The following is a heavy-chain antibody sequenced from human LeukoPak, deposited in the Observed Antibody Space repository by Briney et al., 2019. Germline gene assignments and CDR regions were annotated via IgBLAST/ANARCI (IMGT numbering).Heavy chain of an antibody. V-gene: IGHV1-69*01. CDR1: GGTFSSYA. CDR3: ASWTYYDFWSGSSLLAYYYYMDV. Sequence: GASVKVSCKASGGTFSSYAISWVRQAPGQGLEWMGGIIPIFGTANYAQKFQGRVTITADESTSTAYMELSSLRSEDTAVYYCASWTYYDFWSGSSLLAYYYYMDVWGKGTTVTVSS. J-gene: IGHJ6*03. D-gene: IGHD3-3*01. CDR2: IIPIFGTA.